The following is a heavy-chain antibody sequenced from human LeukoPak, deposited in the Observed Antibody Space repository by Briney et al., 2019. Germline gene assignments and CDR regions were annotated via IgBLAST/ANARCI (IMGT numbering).Heavy chain of an antibody. Sequence: ASVKVSCKASGYTFTSYDINWVRQATGQGLEWMGWMNPNSGNTGYAQKFQGRVTMTEDTSTDTAYMELSSLRSEDTAVYYCATGGFTGHFDYWGQGTLVTVSS. D-gene: IGHD3-9*01. CDR1: GYTFTSYD. CDR3: ATGGFTGHFDY. CDR2: MNPNSGNT. V-gene: IGHV1-8*02. J-gene: IGHJ4*02.